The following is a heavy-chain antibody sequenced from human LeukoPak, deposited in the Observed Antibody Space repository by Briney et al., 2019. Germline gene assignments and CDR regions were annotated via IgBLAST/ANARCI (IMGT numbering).Heavy chain of an antibody. D-gene: IGHD2-2*01. CDR3: ARARNLGYCSSTSCRNWFDP. Sequence: SETLSLTCTVSGGSISSYYWSWIRQPPGKGLEWIGYIYYSGSTNYNPSLKSRVTISVDTSKNQFSLKLSSVTAADTAVYYSARARNLGYCSSTSCRNWFDPWGQGTLVTVSS. J-gene: IGHJ5*02. V-gene: IGHV4-59*01. CDR1: GGSISSYY. CDR2: IYYSGST.